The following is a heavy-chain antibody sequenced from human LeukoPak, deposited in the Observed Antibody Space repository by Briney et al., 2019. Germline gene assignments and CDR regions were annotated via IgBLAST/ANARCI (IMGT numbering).Heavy chain of an antibody. D-gene: IGHD3-22*01. CDR2: ISSSSSTI. Sequence: GGSLRLSCAASGFTFSSYSMNWVRQAPGKGLEWVSYISSSSSTIYYADSVKGRFTISRDNAKNSLYLQMNSLRAEDTAVYYCARDIVHPLFRSHYYDSSGYYSWFDPWGQGTLVTVSS. CDR3: ARDIVHPLFRSHYYDSSGYYSWFDP. V-gene: IGHV3-48*04. J-gene: IGHJ5*02. CDR1: GFTFSSYS.